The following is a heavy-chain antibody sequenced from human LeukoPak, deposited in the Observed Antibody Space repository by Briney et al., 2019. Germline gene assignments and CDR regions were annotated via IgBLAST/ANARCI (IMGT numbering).Heavy chain of an antibody. CDR3: AKCGDHGQQPRGYYYYYMDV. V-gene: IGHV3-23*01. J-gene: IGHJ6*03. CDR2: ISGSGDST. Sequence: PGGSLRLSCAASGFTFSSYAMSWVRQAPGKGLEWVSAISGSGDSTYYADSVKGRFTISRDNSKNTLYLQMSSLRAEDTAVYYCAKCGDHGQQPRGYYYYYMDVWGKGTTVTVSS. D-gene: IGHD1-1*01. CDR1: GFTFSSYA.